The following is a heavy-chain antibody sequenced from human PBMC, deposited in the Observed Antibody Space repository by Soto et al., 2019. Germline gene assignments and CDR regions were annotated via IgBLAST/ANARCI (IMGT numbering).Heavy chain of an antibody. CDR1: GFTFSNYW. CDR3: ARDPAPSGWYDY. Sequence: GGSLRLSCAASGFTFSNYWMHWVRQVPGKGLVWVSRINSDGSSTSYADSVKGRFTISRDNAKNTRYLQINSLRAEDTSVYYCARDPAPSGWYDYWGQGTLVTVSS. V-gene: IGHV3-74*01. J-gene: IGHJ4*02. CDR2: INSDGSST. D-gene: IGHD6-19*01.